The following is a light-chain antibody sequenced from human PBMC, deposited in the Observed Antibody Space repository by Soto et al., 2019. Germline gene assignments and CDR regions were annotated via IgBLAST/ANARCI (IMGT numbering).Light chain of an antibody. CDR2: KAS. CDR3: QQYSSYWT. V-gene: IGKV1-5*03. J-gene: IGKJ1*01. CDR1: QSISTW. Sequence: DIQMTQSPSTLPASVGDRVTITCRASQSISTWLAWYQQKPGKAPNLLIYKASYLASGVPSRFSGGGSGPEFTLTISSLQPDDFATYYCQQYSSYWTFGQGTKVEIK.